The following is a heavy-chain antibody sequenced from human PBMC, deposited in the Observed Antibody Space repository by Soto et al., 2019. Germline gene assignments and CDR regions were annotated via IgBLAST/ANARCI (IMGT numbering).Heavy chain of an antibody. CDR1: GFTFSSYG. CDR3: AKNAQITFFGVVTPPTDMDV. Sequence: GGSLRLSCAASGFTFSSYGMHWVRQAPGKGLEWVAVISYDGSNKYYADSVKGRFTISRDNSKNTLYLQMNSLRAEDTAVYYCAKNAQITFFGVVTPPTDMDVCGQGATLPVS. V-gene: IGHV3-30*18. CDR2: ISYDGSNK. D-gene: IGHD3-3*01. J-gene: IGHJ6*02.